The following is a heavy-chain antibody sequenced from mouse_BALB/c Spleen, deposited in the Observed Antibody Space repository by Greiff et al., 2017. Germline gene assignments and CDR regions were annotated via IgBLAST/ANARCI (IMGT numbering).Heavy chain of an antibody. D-gene: IGHD1-2*01. CDR1: GYSFTGYY. CDR3: ARGSQVTTSTAY. V-gene: IGHV1-31*01. CDR2: INPYNGST. Sequence: EVQLQQSGPELVKPGASVKISCKASGYSFTGYYMHWVKQSHVKSLEWIGRINPYNGSTSYNQNFKDKASLTVDKSSSTAYMELHSLTSEDSAIYYYARGSQVTTSTAYWGQGTLVTVSA. J-gene: IGHJ3*01.